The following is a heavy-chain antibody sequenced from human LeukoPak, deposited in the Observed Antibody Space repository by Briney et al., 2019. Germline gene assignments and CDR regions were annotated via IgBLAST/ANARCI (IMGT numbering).Heavy chain of an antibody. CDR3: ARESTGGDLDY. J-gene: IGHJ4*02. D-gene: IGHD7-27*01. V-gene: IGHV3-21*01. CDR2: ISSSSRYI. CDR1: GFSFSSYG. Sequence: GGSLRLSCAASGFSFSSYGMNWVRQAPGKGLEWVSSISSSSRYIHYADSVKGRFTISRDSAKNSLYLQMNSLRAEDTAVYYCARESTGGDLDYWGQGTLVTVSS.